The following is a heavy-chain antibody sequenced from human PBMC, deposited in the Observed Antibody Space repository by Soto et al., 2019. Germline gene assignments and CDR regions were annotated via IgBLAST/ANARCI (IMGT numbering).Heavy chain of an antibody. CDR1: GYTFTSYG. D-gene: IGHD2-2*01. V-gene: IGHV1-18*01. CDR2: ISAYNGNT. J-gene: IGHJ4*02. CDR3: ARDLVHCSSTSCYWVLGY. Sequence: ASVKVSCKASGYTFTSYGISWVRQAPGQGLEWMGWISAYNGNTNYAQKLQGRVTMTTDTSTSTAYMELRSLRSDDTAVYYCARDLVHCSSTSCYWVLGYWGQGTLVTVSS.